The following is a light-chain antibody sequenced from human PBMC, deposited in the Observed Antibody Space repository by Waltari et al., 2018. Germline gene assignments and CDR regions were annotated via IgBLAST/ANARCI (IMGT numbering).Light chain of an antibody. CDR3: QQSYSTPLT. Sequence: DIQMTQSPSSLSASVGDRVTITCRASQSIAIYLNWYQQEPGKAPKLLIYAASSLQTGVPSRFSGSGSWTHFTLTISSLQPEDFATYYCQQSYSTPLTVGPGTKVDFQ. J-gene: IGKJ3*01. CDR2: AAS. CDR1: QSIAIY. V-gene: IGKV1-39*01.